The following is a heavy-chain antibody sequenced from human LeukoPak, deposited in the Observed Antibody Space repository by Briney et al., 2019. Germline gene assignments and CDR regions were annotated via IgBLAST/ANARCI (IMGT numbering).Heavy chain of an antibody. CDR1: GGTFSSYA. Sequence: PSASVKVSCKASGGTFSSYAISWVRQAPGQGLEWMGRIIPILGIANYAQKFQGRVTITADKSTSTAYMELSSLRSEDTAVYYCARGLGNYYGSGSSIVYYYYGMDVWGQGTTVTVSS. D-gene: IGHD3-10*01. J-gene: IGHJ6*02. CDR2: IIPILGIA. CDR3: ARGLGNYYGSGSSIVYYYYGMDV. V-gene: IGHV1-69*04.